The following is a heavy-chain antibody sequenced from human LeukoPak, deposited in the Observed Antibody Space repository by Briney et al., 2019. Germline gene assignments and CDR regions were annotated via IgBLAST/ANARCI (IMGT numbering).Heavy chain of an antibody. V-gene: IGHV3-21*01. D-gene: IGHD3-9*01. J-gene: IGHJ4*02. Sequence: GGPLRLSCAASGFTFSTYSMNWVRQAPGKGLEWVSSISSSGSYMFYADSVKGRFTISRDNAKNSLYLQMNRLRAEDTAVYYCARSLRYFDWLSPTLFDYWGQGTLVTVSS. CDR1: GFTFSTYS. CDR3: ARSLRYFDWLSPTLFDY. CDR2: ISSSGSYM.